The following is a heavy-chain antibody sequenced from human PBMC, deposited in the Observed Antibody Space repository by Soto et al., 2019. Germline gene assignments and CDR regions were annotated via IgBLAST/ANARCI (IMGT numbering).Heavy chain of an antibody. CDR1: GYTLTSSS. CDR3: ARVVGALGHWFDP. V-gene: IGHV1-3*01. CDR2: INAGNGNT. D-gene: IGHD1-26*01. Sequence: APVKVSREASGYTLTSSSMHWVRQAPGKRLEWMGWINAGNGNTKYSQKLQGRVTMTTDTSTSTAYMELRSLRSDDTAVYYCARVVGALGHWFDPWGQGTLVTVSS. J-gene: IGHJ5*02.